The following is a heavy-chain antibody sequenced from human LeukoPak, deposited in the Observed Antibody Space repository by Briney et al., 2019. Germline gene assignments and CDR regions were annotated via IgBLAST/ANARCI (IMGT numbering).Heavy chain of an antibody. CDR3: ARDNSVEDTAWWFDP. J-gene: IGHJ5*02. Sequence: ASVKVSCKASGYSFTSYYMHWVRQAPGQGLEWMGLINPSGGSTSYAQKFQGRVTMTRDMSTSTDYMELSSLRSEDTAVYYCARDNSVEDTAWWFDPWGQGTLVTVSS. CDR1: GYSFTSYY. D-gene: IGHD4-23*01. V-gene: IGHV1-46*01. CDR2: INPSGGST.